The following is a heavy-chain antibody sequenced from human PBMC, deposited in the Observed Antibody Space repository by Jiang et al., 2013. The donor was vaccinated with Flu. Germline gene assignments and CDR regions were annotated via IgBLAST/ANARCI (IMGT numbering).Heavy chain of an antibody. CDR3: AREDRGTSFDY. CDR2: IWYDGSTK. J-gene: IGHJ4*02. V-gene: IGHV3-33*01. D-gene: IGHD1-26*01. Sequence: RLSCAASGFTFSTYGMHWVRQAPGKGLEWVAIIWYDGSTKYYADSVKGRFTISRDNSKNTLYLQMNSLRAEDTAVYFCAREDRGTSFDYWGQGTLVTVSS. CDR1: GFTFSTYG.